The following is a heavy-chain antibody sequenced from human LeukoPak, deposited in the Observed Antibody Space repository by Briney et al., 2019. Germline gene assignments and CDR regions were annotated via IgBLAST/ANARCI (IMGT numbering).Heavy chain of an antibody. J-gene: IGHJ4*02. Sequence: GASVKVSCKASGYTFTGYYMHRLRQAPGQGLEWMGRINPNSGGTNYAQKFQGRGTMTRDTSISTAYMELSRLRSDDTAVYYCATNTIGYSSSWSPFDYWGQGTLVTVSS. V-gene: IGHV1-2*02. D-gene: IGHD6-13*01. CDR2: INPNSGGT. CDR1: GYTFTGYY. CDR3: ATNTIGYSSSWSPFDY.